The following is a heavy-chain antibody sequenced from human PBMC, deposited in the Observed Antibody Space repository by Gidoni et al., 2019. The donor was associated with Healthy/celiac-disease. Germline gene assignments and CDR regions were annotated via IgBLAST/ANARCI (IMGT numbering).Heavy chain of an antibody. CDR1: GGSIRSYY. V-gene: IGHV4-4*07. J-gene: IGHJ3*02. D-gene: IGHD3-16*01. Sequence: QVQLQESGPGLVKPSETLSLTCTVSGGSIRSYYWSWIRQPAGKGLEWIGRIYTSGSTNYNPSLQSRVTMSVDTSKNQFSLKLSSVTAADTAVYYCARDLGEVNGDDAFDIWGQGTMVTVSS. CDR3: ARDLGEVNGDDAFDI. CDR2: IYTSGST.